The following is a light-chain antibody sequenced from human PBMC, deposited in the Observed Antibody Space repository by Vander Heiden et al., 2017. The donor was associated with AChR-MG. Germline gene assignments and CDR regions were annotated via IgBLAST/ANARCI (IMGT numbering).Light chain of an antibody. CDR2: VAS. V-gene: IGKV1-39*01. J-gene: IGKJ5*01. CDR1: QSINSY. CDR3: QQSYSPSIT. Sequence: DIQMTQSPSSLSASVGDTVTITCRASQSINSYVNWYQQKPGKAPRLLIYVASALQIGVPSRFSGTGSETNFSLTISNLQSEDFATYYCQQSYSPSITFGQGTRLDIK.